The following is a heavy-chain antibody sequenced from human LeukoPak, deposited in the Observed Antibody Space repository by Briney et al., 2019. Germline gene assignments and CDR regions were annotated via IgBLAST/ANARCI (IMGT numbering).Heavy chain of an antibody. J-gene: IGHJ4*02. CDR2: IKQAASEI. CDR3: VTDYYDYSCHPVGWY. D-gene: IGHD3-22*01. V-gene: IGHV3-7*01. Sequence: GGSLRLSCAASGFSFSGSWMNWVRLAPGKGLEWVASIKQAASEIHYVDSVKGRFTISRDNAKNSLYLQMNSLRVDDTAVYYCVTDYYDYSCHPVGWYWGQGTLVTVSA. CDR1: GFSFSGSW.